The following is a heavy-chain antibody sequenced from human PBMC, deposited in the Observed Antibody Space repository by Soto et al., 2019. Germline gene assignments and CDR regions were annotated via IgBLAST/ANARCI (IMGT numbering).Heavy chain of an antibody. J-gene: IGHJ4*02. Sequence: ASVKVSCKASGYTFTSYGISWVRQAPGQGLEWMGWISAYNGNTNYAQKLQGRVTMTTDTSTITAYMELRSLRSDDTAVYYCARDSSSGWYLDYWGQGTLVTVSS. CDR2: ISAYNGNT. CDR1: GYTFTSYG. CDR3: ARDSSSGWYLDY. V-gene: IGHV1-18*01. D-gene: IGHD6-19*01.